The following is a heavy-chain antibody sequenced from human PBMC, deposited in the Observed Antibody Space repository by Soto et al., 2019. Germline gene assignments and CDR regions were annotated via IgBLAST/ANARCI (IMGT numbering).Heavy chain of an antibody. V-gene: IGHV4-59*01. CDR3: AREIRYCSGGSCYSVWFDP. D-gene: IGHD2-15*01. Sequence: SETLSLTCTVSGGSISSYYWSWIRQPPGKGLEWIGYIYYSGSTNYNPSLKSRVTISVDTSKNQFSLKLSSVTAADTAVYYCAREIRYCSGGSCYSVWFDPWGQGTLVTVSS. CDR1: GGSISSYY. J-gene: IGHJ5*02. CDR2: IYYSGST.